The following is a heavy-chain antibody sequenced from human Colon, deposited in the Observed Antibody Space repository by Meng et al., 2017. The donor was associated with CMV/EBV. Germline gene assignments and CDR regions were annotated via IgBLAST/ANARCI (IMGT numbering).Heavy chain of an antibody. D-gene: IGHD3-10*01. Sequence: TCAVYVGSFSGSYWSWLRQPPGKGLEWIGEINHSGSTNYNPSLKSRVTISVDTSKNQFSLKLSSVTAADTAVYYCASAGEGPPTFDYWGQGTLVTVSS. V-gene: IGHV4-34*01. CDR3: ASAGEGPPTFDY. CDR1: VGSFSGSY. J-gene: IGHJ4*02. CDR2: INHSGST.